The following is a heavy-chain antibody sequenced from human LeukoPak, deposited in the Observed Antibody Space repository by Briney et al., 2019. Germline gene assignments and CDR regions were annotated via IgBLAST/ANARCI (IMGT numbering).Heavy chain of an antibody. Sequence: SGPTLVKPTQTLTLTCTFSGFSLSTRGVGMGWIRQPPGKALEWLALIYWDDDKRYSPSLKSRLTIIKDTSENQVVLTMTNMDPVDTGTYYCAHRREDNSTWDYWGQGTLVTVSS. CDR3: AHRREDNSTWDY. V-gene: IGHV2-5*02. J-gene: IGHJ4*02. CDR1: GFSLSTRGVG. D-gene: IGHD6-13*01. CDR2: IYWDDDK.